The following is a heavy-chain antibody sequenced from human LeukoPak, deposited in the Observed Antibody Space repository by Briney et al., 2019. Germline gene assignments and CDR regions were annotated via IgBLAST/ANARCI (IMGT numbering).Heavy chain of an antibody. D-gene: IGHD6-19*01. CDR3: AGGGSGWPTSVVVDY. Sequence: PSGTLSLTCAVSGGSISSNHWWSWVRQPPGKGLEWIGEIYHSGSTNYNPSLKSLVTISVDKSKNQFSLKLSSVTAADTAVYYCAGGGSGWPTSVVVDYWGQGTLVTVSS. CDR1: GGSISSNHW. J-gene: IGHJ4*02. CDR2: IYHSGST. V-gene: IGHV4-4*02.